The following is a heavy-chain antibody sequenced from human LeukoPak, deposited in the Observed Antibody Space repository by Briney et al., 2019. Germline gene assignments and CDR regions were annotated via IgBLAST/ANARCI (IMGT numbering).Heavy chain of an antibody. CDR3: ARGRKYQLLPYYYYGMDV. Sequence: SETLSLTCTVSGGSISSYYWIWIRQPAGKGLEWIGRIYTSGSTNYNPSLKSRVTMSVDTSKNQFSLKLSSVTAADTAVYYCARGRKYQLLPYYYYGMDVWGQGTTVTVSS. CDR1: GGSISSYY. J-gene: IGHJ6*02. D-gene: IGHD2-2*01. V-gene: IGHV4-4*07. CDR2: IYTSGST.